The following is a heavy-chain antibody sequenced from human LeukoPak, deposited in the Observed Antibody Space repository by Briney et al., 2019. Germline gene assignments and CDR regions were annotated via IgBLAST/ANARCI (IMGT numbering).Heavy chain of an antibody. CDR3: ARDQTVYYDIFSGQNWFDP. CDR2: INTSGNT. CDR1: GGSISDNY. D-gene: IGHD3-9*01. Sequence: SESLSLTCSVSGGSISDNYWSWIRQPAGKGLELIWRINTSGNTNYNPSLKSRVTMSLDTSKNQISLKLRSVTAADTAVYYCARDQTVYYDIFSGQNWFDPWGQGTLVTVSS. V-gene: IGHV4-4*07. J-gene: IGHJ5*02.